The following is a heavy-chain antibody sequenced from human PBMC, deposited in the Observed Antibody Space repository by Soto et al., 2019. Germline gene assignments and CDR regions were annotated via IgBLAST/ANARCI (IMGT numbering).Heavy chain of an antibody. Sequence: PSETLSLTCAVYGGSFSGYYWSWIRQPPGKGLEWIGEINHSGSTNYNPSLKSRVTISVDTSKNQFSLKLSSVTAADTAVYYCARGRRYYDSSGYHYPRVLLDPWGQGTLVT. CDR1: GGSFSGYY. CDR2: INHSGST. V-gene: IGHV4-34*01. CDR3: ARGRRYYDSSGYHYPRVLLDP. D-gene: IGHD3-22*01. J-gene: IGHJ5*02.